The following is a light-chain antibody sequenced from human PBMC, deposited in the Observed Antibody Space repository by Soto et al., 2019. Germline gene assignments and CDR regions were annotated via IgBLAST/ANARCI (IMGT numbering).Light chain of an antibody. Sequence: DIVMTQSPDSLAVSLGERATINCKSSQRVLYSSHNKNFFAWYQQKPGQPPKLLIYWASTRESGVPDRFSGSGSWTDFTLTISSLQAEDGAVYYCQQYYSPPPTFGQGTELEIK. V-gene: IGKV4-1*01. CDR3: QQYYSPPPT. CDR2: WAS. J-gene: IGKJ2*01. CDR1: QRVLYSSHNKNF.